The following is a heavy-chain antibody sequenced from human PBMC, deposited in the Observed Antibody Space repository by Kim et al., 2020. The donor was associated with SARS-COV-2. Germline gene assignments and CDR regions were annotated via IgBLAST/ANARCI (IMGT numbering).Heavy chain of an antibody. CDR2: IGGRGEKE. Sequence: GGSLRLSCVASGFGFSSFAMSWVRQAPGKGLEWVSTIGGRGEKEFYAASVKDRFTISRDTSTNTLYLQMNGLRAEDTAVYFCAKLRFFDWALLFDFGGQGTLVTVSS. CDR3: AKLRFFDWALLFDF. D-gene: IGHD3-9*01. V-gene: IGHV3-23*01. CDR1: GFGFSSFA. J-gene: IGHJ4*02.